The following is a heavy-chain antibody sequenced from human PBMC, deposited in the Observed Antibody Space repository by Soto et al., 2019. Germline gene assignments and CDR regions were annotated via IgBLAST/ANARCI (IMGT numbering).Heavy chain of an antibody. Sequence: QSGGSLRLSCAASGFIFSTYAMSWVRQAPGKGLEWVSGISGSGGSTYYADFVKGRFTISRDNSKKTLYLQMNSLRAEDTAIYYCARQIVVATTRFDPWGQGTLVTVSS. CDR3: ARQIVVATTRFDP. V-gene: IGHV3-23*01. CDR1: GFIFSTYA. D-gene: IGHD2-15*01. J-gene: IGHJ5*02. CDR2: ISGSGGST.